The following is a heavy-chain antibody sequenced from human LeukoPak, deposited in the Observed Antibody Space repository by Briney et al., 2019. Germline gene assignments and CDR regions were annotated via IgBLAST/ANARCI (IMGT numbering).Heavy chain of an antibody. CDR2: MNPNSGNT. J-gene: IGHJ4*02. Sequence: GSVKVSCKASGYTFASYDINWVRQATGQGLEWMGCMNPNSGNTGYAQKFQGRVTMTRNTSISTAYMELSSLRPEDTAVYYCARVKALFRSSGYYGHWGQGTLVTVSS. CDR1: GYTFASYD. CDR3: ARVKALFRSSGYYGH. V-gene: IGHV1-8*01. D-gene: IGHD3-22*01.